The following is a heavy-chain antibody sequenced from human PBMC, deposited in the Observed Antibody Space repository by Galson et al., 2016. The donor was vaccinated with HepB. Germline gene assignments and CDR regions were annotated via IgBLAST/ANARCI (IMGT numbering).Heavy chain of an antibody. J-gene: IGHJ4*02. D-gene: IGHD4-23*01. Sequence: LRLSCAGSGFSFSDYAMTWVRQAPGKGLEWVSSINGGDNGGGIGPYYADSLKGRFTISRDNSKNTLYLQMNSLRAEDTAVYFCTRDAGFYGGNSPPDSWGQGTLVTVSS. V-gene: IGHV3-23*01. CDR3: TRDAGFYGGNSPPDS. CDR1: GFSFSDYA. CDR2: INGGDNGGGIGP.